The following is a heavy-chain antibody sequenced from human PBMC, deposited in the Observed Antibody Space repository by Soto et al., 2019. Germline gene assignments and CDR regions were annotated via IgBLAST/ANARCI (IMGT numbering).Heavy chain of an antibody. Sequence: GVSLRLSCAASGFTFSSYAMTWVRQAPGKGLEWVSGISGSGITTYYADSVKGRFTTSRDNSKSTLYLQMNSLRAEDTAVYYCAFCQRGETLCSFDYWGQGTLVTVSS. V-gene: IGHV3-23*01. J-gene: IGHJ4*02. D-gene: IGHD3-16*01. CDR1: GFTFSSYA. CDR3: AFCQRGETLCSFDY. CDR2: ISGSGITT.